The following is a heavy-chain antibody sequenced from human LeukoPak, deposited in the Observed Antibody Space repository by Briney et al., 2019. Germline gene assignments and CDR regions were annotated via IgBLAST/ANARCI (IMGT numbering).Heavy chain of an antibody. CDR2: LYFSRST. V-gene: IGHV4-39*01. D-gene: IGHD2-8*01. CDR3: ARHRSHHGWFDP. CDR1: GDSIRRSDYC. Sequence: SETLSLTCTVSGDSIRRSDYCWSCLRHPPERGLEFVWCLYFSRSTYYNPSPNGRVTIAVDTSKNQFSLSLYSMTAADSALYFCARHRSHHGWFDPWGQGTLVTVSS. J-gene: IGHJ5*02.